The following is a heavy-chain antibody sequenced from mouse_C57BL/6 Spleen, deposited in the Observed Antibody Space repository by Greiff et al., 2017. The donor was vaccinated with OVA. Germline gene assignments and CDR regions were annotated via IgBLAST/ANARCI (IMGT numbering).Heavy chain of an antibody. D-gene: IGHD2-3*01. CDR1: GYTFTSYW. V-gene: IGHV1-50*01. CDR3: ARDGYYFAY. CDR2: IDPSDSYT. Sequence: QVQLQQSGAELVKPGASVKLSCKASGYTFTSYWMQWVKQRPGQGLEWIGEIDPSDSYTNYNQKFKGKATLTVDTSSSTAYMQLSSLTSEDSAVYYCARDGYYFAYWGQGTLVTVSA. J-gene: IGHJ3*01.